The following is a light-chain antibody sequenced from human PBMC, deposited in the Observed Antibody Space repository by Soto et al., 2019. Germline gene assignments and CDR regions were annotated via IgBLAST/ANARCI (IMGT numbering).Light chain of an antibody. J-gene: IGKJ5*01. CDR1: QSVSIH. Sequence: ETVMTQSPGTLSVSLGERATLSCRASQSVSIHIAWYQQKPGQAPRLLIYAASSRATGSPDRFSGGGSGTDFTLTISRLEPEDFAVYYCQQYGYSPITFGQGTRLEIK. V-gene: IGKV3-20*01. CDR2: AAS. CDR3: QQYGYSPIT.